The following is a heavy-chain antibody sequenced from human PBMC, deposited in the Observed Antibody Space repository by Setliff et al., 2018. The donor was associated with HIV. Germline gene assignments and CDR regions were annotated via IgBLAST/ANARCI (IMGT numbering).Heavy chain of an antibody. CDR1: GDTFNNYG. CDR2: IIPIFKSA. D-gene: IGHD3-3*01. V-gene: IGHV1-69*05. J-gene: IGHJ3*01. CDR3: ARTSGDADNYEGAFDV. Sequence: SVKVSCKVSGDTFNNYGLNWVRQAPGQGREWMGGIIPIFKSADYAQKFQGRVTITTDEATSTAYMDLSSLKSEDTAIYYCARTSGDADNYEGAFDVWGQGTLVTVSS.